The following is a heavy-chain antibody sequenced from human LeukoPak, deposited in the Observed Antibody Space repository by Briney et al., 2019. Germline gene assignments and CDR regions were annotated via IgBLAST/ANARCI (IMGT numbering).Heavy chain of an antibody. CDR3: ARGPPYYYYGMDV. V-gene: IGHV1-69*06. Sequence: EASLKVSCKASGGTFSSYAISWVRQAPGQGLEWMGGIIPIFGTANYAQKFQGRVTITADKSTSTAYMELSSLRSEDTAVYYCARGPPYYYYGMDVWGKGTTVTVSS. CDR2: IIPIFGTA. CDR1: GGTFSSYA. J-gene: IGHJ6*04.